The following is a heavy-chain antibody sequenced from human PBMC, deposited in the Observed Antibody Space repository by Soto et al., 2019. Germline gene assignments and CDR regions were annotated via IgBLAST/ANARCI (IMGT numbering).Heavy chain of an antibody. CDR2: TYFRSKWYY. D-gene: IGHD3-9*01. CDR3: ARHDILTRHPFDY. CDR1: GSSVSTNAFA. Sequence: SQTLPVTSAIYGSSVSTNAFAWNCIRQSPSRGLEWLGTTYFRSKWYYDYAASVQGRITINVDTSKNQFSLQLNSVTPEDTAVYYCARHDILTRHPFDYWGQGTRVTVSS. J-gene: IGHJ4*02. V-gene: IGHV6-1*01.